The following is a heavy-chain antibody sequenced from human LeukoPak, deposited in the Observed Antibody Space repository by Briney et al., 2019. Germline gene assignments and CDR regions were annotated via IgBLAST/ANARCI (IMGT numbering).Heavy chain of an antibody. Sequence: GGSQRLSCAASGFTFSDYYMSWIRQAPGKGLEWVSTSGSGGSPFYADSVKGRFTISRDNSRNTLYLHMNSLRVEDTAVYYCAKGASGWYPGFDYWGQGIVVTVSS. CDR1: GFTFSDYY. D-gene: IGHD6-19*01. CDR3: AKGASGWYPGFDY. CDR2: SGSGGSP. V-gene: IGHV3-23*01. J-gene: IGHJ4*02.